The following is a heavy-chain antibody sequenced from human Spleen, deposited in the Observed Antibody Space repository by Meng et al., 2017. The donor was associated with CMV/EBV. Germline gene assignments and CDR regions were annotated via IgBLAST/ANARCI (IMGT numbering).Heavy chain of an antibody. D-gene: IGHD3-3*01. V-gene: IGHV3-23*01. CDR3: TKDDMALEWLYSPVH. Sequence: GESLKISCVVSGFTFSNYAMSWVRQAPGKGLEWVSGISGSNGDGSTYYADSVKGRFTISRDNARNTLYLQIKSLRAEDTAVYYCTKDDMALEWLYSPVHWGQGTLVTVSS. J-gene: IGHJ4*02. CDR2: ISGSNGDGST. CDR1: GFTFSNYA.